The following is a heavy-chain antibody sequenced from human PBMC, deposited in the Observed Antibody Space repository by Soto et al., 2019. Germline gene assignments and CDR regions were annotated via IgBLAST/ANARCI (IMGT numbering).Heavy chain of an antibody. CDR3: GRDGGYCTNGVCHAFDY. J-gene: IGHJ4*02. CDR1: GGSISSYY. V-gene: IGHV4-59*01. Sequence: SETLSLTCTVSGGSISSYYWSWIRQPPGKGLEWIGYIYYSGSTNYNPSLKSRVTISVDTSKNQFSLKLSSVTAADTAVYYCGRDGGYCTNGVCHAFDYWGQGTLVTVSS. CDR2: IYYSGST. D-gene: IGHD2-8*01.